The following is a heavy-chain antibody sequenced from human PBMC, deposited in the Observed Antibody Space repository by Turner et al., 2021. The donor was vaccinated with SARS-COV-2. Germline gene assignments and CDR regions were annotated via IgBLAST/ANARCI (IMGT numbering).Heavy chain of an antibody. CDR2: LNQGGGEK. Sequence: EVQLVESGGGLVQPGESLRLSCAAFEFSFNNYWMSWVRQAPGKGLEWVANLNQGGGEKYYVDSVKGRFTIYRDNAKNSLYLEMNSLRAEDTAVYYCARGYCSGGSCHGAGYDFWGQGTLVTVSS. D-gene: IGHD2-15*01. J-gene: IGHJ4*02. CDR3: ARGYCSGGSCHGAGYDF. CDR1: EFSFNNYW. V-gene: IGHV3-7*04.